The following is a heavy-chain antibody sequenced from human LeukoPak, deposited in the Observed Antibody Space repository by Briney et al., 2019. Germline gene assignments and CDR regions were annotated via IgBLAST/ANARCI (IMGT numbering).Heavy chain of an antibody. D-gene: IGHD2-15*01. V-gene: IGHV4-59*01. Sequence: PSETLSLTCTVSGGSISSYYWSWIRQPPGKGLEWIGYIYYSGSTNYNPSLKSRVTISVDTSKNQFSLKLSSVTAADTAVYYCAREVWGHNGVVVATTLDYYYYGMDVWGQGTTVTVSS. J-gene: IGHJ6*02. CDR3: AREVWGHNGVVVATTLDYYYYGMDV. CDR1: GGSISSYY. CDR2: IYYSGST.